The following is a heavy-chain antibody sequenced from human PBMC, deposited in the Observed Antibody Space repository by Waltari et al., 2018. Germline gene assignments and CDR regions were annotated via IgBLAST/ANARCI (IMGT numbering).Heavy chain of an antibody. V-gene: IGHV1-24*01. Sequence: QVQLVQSGAEVKKPGASVKVSCKVSGYTLTELSMHWVRQAPGKGLEWMGGFDPEDGETIYAQKFQGRVTMTRNTSISTAYMELSSLRSEDTAVYYCARGGSGSFSYWGQGTLVTVSS. CDR3: ARGGSGSFSY. CDR1: GYTLTELS. J-gene: IGHJ4*02. D-gene: IGHD3-10*01. CDR2: FDPEDGET.